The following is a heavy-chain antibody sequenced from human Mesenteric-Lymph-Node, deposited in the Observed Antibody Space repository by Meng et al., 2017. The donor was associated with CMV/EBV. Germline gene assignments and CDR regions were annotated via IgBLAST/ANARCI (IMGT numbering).Heavy chain of an antibody. J-gene: IGHJ4*02. Sequence: GGSLRLSCAASGFTFSNYAMNWVRQAPGKGLEWVSIIFSGGSGTYYADSVKGRFTISRDNSKNTLYLQMNSLRAEDTAMYYCAKERERWLQYYYFDSWGQGTLVTVSS. CDR3: AKERERWLQYYYFDS. D-gene: IGHD5-24*01. V-gene: IGHV3-23*03. CDR2: IFSGGSGT. CDR1: GFTFSNYA.